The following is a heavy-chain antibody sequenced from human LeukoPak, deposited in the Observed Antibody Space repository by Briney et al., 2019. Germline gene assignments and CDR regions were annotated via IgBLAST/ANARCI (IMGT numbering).Heavy chain of an antibody. CDR1: GFTFGTYT. D-gene: IGHD3-10*01. V-gene: IGHV3-23*01. Sequence: GGSLRLSCAASGFTFGTYTLSWVRQASGKGLEWVSTISGSGTTTYYADSVKGRFTISRDNSKNTLYLQMNNLRAEDTAVYFCAKTGQLQPHYYGSGNYYAPFDYWGQGTLVTASS. CDR2: ISGSGTTT. J-gene: IGHJ4*02. CDR3: AKTGQLQPHYYGSGNYYAPFDY.